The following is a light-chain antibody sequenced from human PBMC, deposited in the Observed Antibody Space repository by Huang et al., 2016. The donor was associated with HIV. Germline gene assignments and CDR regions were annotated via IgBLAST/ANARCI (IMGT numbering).Light chain of an antibody. CDR2: DTS. CDR3: QQRSNQRT. CDR1: QTVSDY. J-gene: IGKJ4*01. Sequence: EIVLTQSPATLSVSPGERATLTCRASQTVSDYIAWYQQKPGQAPRLLIYDTSNRATGIPARFRGSGSGTDFTLTITSLEPEDFAVYYCQQRSNQRTFGGGTKVEIK. V-gene: IGKV3-11*01.